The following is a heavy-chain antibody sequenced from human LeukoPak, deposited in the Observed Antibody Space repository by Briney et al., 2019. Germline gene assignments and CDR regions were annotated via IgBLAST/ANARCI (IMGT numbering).Heavy chain of an antibody. CDR1: GGSFSGYY. Sequence: SETLSLTCAVYGGSFSGYYWSWIRQPPGKGLEWIGEINHSGSTNYNPSLKSRVTISVDTSKNQFSLKLISVTAADTAVYYCARGRSYYGSGRPIWFDPWGQGTLVTVSS. V-gene: IGHV4-34*01. D-gene: IGHD3-10*01. CDR2: INHSGST. CDR3: ARGRSYYGSGRPIWFDP. J-gene: IGHJ5*02.